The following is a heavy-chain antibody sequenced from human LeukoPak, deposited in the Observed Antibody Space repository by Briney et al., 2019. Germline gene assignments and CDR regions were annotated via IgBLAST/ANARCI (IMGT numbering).Heavy chain of an antibody. Sequence: ASVKVSCKASGGTFSSYAISWVRQAPGQGLEWMGGIIPIFGTANYAQKFQGRVTITADESTSTAYMELSSLRSEDTAVYYCATSSIAARPDYYYYMDVWGKGTTVTVSS. CDR3: ATSSIAARPDYYYYMDV. J-gene: IGHJ6*03. D-gene: IGHD6-6*01. CDR2: IIPIFGTA. V-gene: IGHV1-69*13. CDR1: GGTFSSYA.